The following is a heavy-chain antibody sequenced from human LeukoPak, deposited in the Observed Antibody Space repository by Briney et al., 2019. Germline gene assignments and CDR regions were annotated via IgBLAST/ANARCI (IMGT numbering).Heavy chain of an antibody. D-gene: IGHD3-22*01. CDR3: ARPPSDSRGHFLF. CDR2: IKQDGSEK. J-gene: IGHJ4*02. CDR1: GFTFSRYW. Sequence: PGGSLRLSCAVSGFTFSRYWMSWVRQAPGKGLEWVANIKQDGSEKYYVDSVKGRFTISRDSAKNTVYLHMDRLRVEDTAVYYCARPPSDSRGHFLFWGQGTLVAVSS. V-gene: IGHV3-7*03.